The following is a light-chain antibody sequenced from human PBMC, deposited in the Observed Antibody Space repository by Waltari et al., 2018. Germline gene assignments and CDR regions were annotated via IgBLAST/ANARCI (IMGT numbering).Light chain of an antibody. Sequence: DLVMTQSPLSLPVTPGEPASISCRSSQSLLHSNGYNYLDWYLQKPGQSPQLLIYLGSNRASGVPDRFSGSESGTDFTLKISRVEAEDVGVYYCMQALQTLWTFGQGTKVEIK. J-gene: IGKJ1*01. CDR1: QSLLHSNGYNY. CDR3: MQALQTLWT. V-gene: IGKV2-28*01. CDR2: LGS.